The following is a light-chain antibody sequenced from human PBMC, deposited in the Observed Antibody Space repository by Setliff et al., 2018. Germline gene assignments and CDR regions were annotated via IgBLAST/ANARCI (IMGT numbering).Light chain of an antibody. CDR1: QSVSSN. CDR2: GAS. CDR3: QQYYDRPLT. J-gene: IGKJ4*01. V-gene: IGKV3-15*01. Sequence: EIVMTQSPATLSLSPGERGTLSCRASQSVSSNLAWYQQKPGQAPRLLIYGASTRATGIPTRISGSGSGTEFTLTISSLQSEDFAVYYCQQYYDRPLTFGGGPR.